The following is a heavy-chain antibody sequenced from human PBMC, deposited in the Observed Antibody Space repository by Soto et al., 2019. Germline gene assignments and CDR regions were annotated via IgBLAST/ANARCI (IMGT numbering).Heavy chain of an antibody. CDR2: ISSSSNYI. Sequence: GGSLRLSCAASGFTFSSYTMNWVRQAPGKGLEWVSSISSSSNYIYYADSVKGRFTISRDNAKNSLYLQMNSLRAEDTAVYYCASQSSEWLLFASWGQGTLVTVSS. D-gene: IGHD5-12*01. CDR3: ASQSSEWLLFAS. V-gene: IGHV3-21*01. J-gene: IGHJ4*02. CDR1: GFTFSSYT.